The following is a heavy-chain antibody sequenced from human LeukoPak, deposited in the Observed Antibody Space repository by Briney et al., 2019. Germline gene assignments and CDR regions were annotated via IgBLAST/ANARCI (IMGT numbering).Heavy chain of an antibody. CDR3: AGYGSGSYYKAFDF. D-gene: IGHD3-10*01. CDR2: VYYTGSS. J-gene: IGHJ4*02. CDR1: GDSIRSSY. V-gene: IGHV4-59*01. Sequence: SETLSLTCSVSGDSIRSSYWSWIRQPPGKGLEWIGYVYYTGSSYYNPSLKSRATTSIDMSKNQFSLKLTSMTAADTAVYDCAGYGSGSYYKAFDFWGQGILVTVSS.